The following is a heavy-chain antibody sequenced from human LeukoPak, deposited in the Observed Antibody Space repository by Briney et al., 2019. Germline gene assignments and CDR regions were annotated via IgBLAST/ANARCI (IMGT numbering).Heavy chain of an antibody. V-gene: IGHV1-46*01. D-gene: IGHD4-11*01. CDR2: IDPIGGTT. CDR1: GYTLTELS. Sequence: VKVSCKVSGYTLTELSMHWVRQAPGQGLEWMGIIDPIGGTTDYAQKFQGRVTMTRDTSTSTVYMELSSLRSEDTAVYYCARQQGLQNLNFDYWGQGTLVTASS. CDR3: ARQQGLQNLNFDY. J-gene: IGHJ4*02.